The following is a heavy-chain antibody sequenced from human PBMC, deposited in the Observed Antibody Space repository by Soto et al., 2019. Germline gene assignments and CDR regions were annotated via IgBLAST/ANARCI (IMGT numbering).Heavy chain of an antibody. J-gene: IGHJ6*02. Sequence: SETLSLTCTVSGGSVSSGSYYWSWIRQPPGKGLEWIGYIYYSGSTNYNPSLKSRVTISVDTSKNQFSLKLSSVTAADTAVYYCARGSAVAARGDYYYYGMDVWGQGTTVTVSS. CDR1: GGSVSSGSYY. CDR2: IYYSGST. D-gene: IGHD2-15*01. V-gene: IGHV4-61*01. CDR3: ARGSAVAARGDYYYYGMDV.